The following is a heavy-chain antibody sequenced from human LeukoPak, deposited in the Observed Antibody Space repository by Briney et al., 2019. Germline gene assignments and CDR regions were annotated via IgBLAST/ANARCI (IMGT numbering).Heavy chain of an antibody. J-gene: IGHJ4*02. CDR2: IHYSGST. CDR1: GGSISSFF. D-gene: IGHD3-22*01. V-gene: IGHV4-59*01. CDR3: ARAWRNYCDSSGYPFPDY. Sequence: PSETLSLTCTVSGGSISSFFWSWIRQPPGKGLEWIGYIHYSGSTNYNPSLKSRVTISIDTSKNQFSLKLNSVTAADTAVYYCARAWRNYCDSSGYPFPDYWGQGTLVTVSS.